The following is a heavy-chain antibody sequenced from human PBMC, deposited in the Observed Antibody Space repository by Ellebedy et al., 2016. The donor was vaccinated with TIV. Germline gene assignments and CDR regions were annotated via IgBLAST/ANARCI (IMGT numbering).Heavy chain of an antibody. D-gene: IGHD1-26*01. CDR1: GGSFSGYY. CDR2: INHSGST. CDR3: ARVGATVD. V-gene: IGHV4-34*01. J-gene: IGHJ4*02. Sequence: SETLSLXXAVYGGSFSGYYWTWIRQPPGKGLEWIGEINHSGSTNYNPSLKSRVTISVDTSKNQFSLRVNSVTAADTAVYYCARVGATVDWGQGTLVTVSS.